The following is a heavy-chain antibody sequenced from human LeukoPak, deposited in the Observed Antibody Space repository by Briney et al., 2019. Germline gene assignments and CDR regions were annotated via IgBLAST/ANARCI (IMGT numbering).Heavy chain of an antibody. J-gene: IGHJ6*03. CDR3: GRDANMLLGNFYYMDV. V-gene: IGHV3-23*01. Sequence: GGSLRLSSAASGFTFSRYAMSWVRQAPGKGLEWVSDISGSGASTYYADSVKGRFFISRDNSKNMLYLQINSLRPEDTAVYYCGRDANMLLGNFYYMDVWGKGTTVTVSS. CDR2: ISGSGAST. D-gene: IGHD3-16*01. CDR1: GFTFSRYA.